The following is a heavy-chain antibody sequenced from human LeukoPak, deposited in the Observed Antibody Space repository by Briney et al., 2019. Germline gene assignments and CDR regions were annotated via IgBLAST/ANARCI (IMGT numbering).Heavy chain of an antibody. CDR3: AREHDSSGYHYYYYYYGMDV. Sequence: GRSLRLSCAASGFTFSSYAMHWVRQAPGKGLEWVAVISYDGSNKYYADSVKGRFTISRDNSKNTLYLQMNSLRAEDTAVYYCAREHDSSGYHYYYYYYGMDVWGQGTTVTVSS. V-gene: IGHV3-30-3*01. CDR2: ISYDGSNK. J-gene: IGHJ6*02. CDR1: GFTFSSYA. D-gene: IGHD3-22*01.